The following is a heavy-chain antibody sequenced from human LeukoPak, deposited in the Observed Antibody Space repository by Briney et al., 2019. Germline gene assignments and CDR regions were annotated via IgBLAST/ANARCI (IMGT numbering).Heavy chain of an antibody. Sequence: PGGSLRLSCAASGFTFSSYGMHWVRQAPGKGLEWVAFIRYDGSNKYYADSVKGRFTISRDNSKNTLYLQMNSLRAEDTAVYYCAKSKGRGYYDSGNASDYWGQGTLVTVSS. V-gene: IGHV3-30*02. CDR2: IRYDGSNK. CDR3: AKSKGRGYYDSGNASDY. J-gene: IGHJ4*02. CDR1: GFTFSSYG. D-gene: IGHD3-22*01.